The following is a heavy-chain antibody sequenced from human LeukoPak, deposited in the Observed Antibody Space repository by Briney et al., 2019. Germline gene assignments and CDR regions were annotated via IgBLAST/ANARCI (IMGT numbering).Heavy chain of an antibody. Sequence: GGSLRLSCAASVFTFSSYWMSWVRQAPGKGLEWVANIKQDGGETYYVDSVKGRFTISRDNAKNSLYLQMNSQRAEYTAVYYCAIDRGYYDSSVYVYVGYYIDYWGQGTLGTVSS. CDR1: VFTFSSYW. J-gene: IGHJ4*02. CDR3: AIDRGYYDSSVYVYVGYYIDY. CDR2: IKQDGGET. V-gene: IGHV3-7*01. D-gene: IGHD3-22*01.